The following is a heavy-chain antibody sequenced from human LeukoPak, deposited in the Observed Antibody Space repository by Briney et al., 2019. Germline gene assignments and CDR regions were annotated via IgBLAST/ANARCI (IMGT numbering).Heavy chain of an antibody. Sequence: RGSLRLSCAASGLTVSINYMSWVRQAPGKGLDWVSFIYGGGSTYDANSLKGRFTISRDNPKNTRYLQMNSLKAEDTAVYYWAGNYYYCMDVWGKGTTVTVSS. CDR2: IYGGGST. J-gene: IGHJ6*03. CDR3: AGNYYYCMDV. V-gene: IGHV3-53*01. CDR1: GLTVSINY.